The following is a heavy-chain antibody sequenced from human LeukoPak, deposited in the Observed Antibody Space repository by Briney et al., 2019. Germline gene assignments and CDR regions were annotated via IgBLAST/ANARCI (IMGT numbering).Heavy chain of an antibody. J-gene: IGHJ4*02. CDR2: IIPIFGTA. CDR3: ASPRAGSYYYFDY. D-gene: IGHD3-10*01. CDR1: GGTSSSYA. V-gene: IGHV1-69*06. Sequence: SVKVSCKASGGTSSSYAISWVRQAPGQGLEWMGGIIPIFGTANYAQKFQGRVTITADKSTSTAYMELSSLRSEDTAVYYCASPRAGSYYYFDYWGQGTLVTVSS.